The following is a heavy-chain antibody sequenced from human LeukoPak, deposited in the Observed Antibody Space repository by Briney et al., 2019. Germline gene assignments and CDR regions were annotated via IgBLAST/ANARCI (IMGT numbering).Heavy chain of an antibody. CDR2: VYFSGTT. V-gene: IGHV4-59*01. CDR1: GGSISGYY. Sequence: KPSETLSLTCTVSGGSISGYYWSWIRQPPGKGLEWIGYVYFSGTTNYNPSLKSRVTISVDTSKNQFSLKLSSVTAADTAVYYCARDSAVSGYYYYGMDVWGQGTTVTVSS. CDR3: ARDSAVSGYYYYGMDV. D-gene: IGHD6-19*01. J-gene: IGHJ6*02.